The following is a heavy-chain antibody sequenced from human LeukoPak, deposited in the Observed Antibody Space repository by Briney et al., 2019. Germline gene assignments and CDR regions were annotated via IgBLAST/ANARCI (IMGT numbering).Heavy chain of an antibody. J-gene: IGHJ4*02. Sequence: SEALSLTCAVYGGSLSGYYWSWIRQPPGKGLEWIGEINHRGTTNYNPSLKSRVTMSEDTSKNQFSLKLSSVTAADTVVYYCARDRLGSGYSGYDTYYFDYWGQGTLVTVSS. CDR2: INHRGTT. D-gene: IGHD5-12*01. CDR1: GGSLSGYY. CDR3: ARDRLGSGYSGYDTYYFDY. V-gene: IGHV4-34*01.